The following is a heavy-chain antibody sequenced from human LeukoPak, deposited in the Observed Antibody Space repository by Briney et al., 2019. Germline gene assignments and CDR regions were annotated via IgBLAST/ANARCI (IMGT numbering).Heavy chain of an antibody. CDR3: ATWNYRAGLYYYGMDV. J-gene: IGHJ6*02. Sequence: ASVRVSCKVSGYTLTELSMHWVRQAPGKGLEWMGGFDPEDGETIYAQKFQGRVTMTEDTSTDTAYMELSSLRSEDTAVYYCATWNYRAGLYYYGMDVWGQGTTVTVSS. D-gene: IGHD1-7*01. CDR2: FDPEDGET. V-gene: IGHV1-24*01. CDR1: GYTLTELS.